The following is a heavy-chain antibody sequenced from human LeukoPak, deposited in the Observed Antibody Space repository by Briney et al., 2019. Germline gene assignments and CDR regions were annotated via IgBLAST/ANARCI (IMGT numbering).Heavy chain of an antibody. J-gene: IGHJ3*01. V-gene: IGHV4-59*01. D-gene: IGHD2-21*02. CDR1: GGSISTYY. CDR2: IYYTGST. Sequence: SETLSLTCTVSGGSISTYYWSWIRQPPGKGLEWIGYIYYTGSTNYNPSLKCPFTILVDTSKNQFSLELNSVTAADTAVYHCARGRGVVTSFDVWGQGTMVTVSS. CDR3: ARGRGVVTSFDV.